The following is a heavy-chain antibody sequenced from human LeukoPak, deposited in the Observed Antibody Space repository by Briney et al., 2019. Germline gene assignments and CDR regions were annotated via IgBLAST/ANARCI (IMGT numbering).Heavy chain of an antibody. J-gene: IGHJ4*02. Sequence: ETPCVTCTVSGGSISSYYWSWIRQPPGKGLEWIGYFHYSGSTNYNPSLKSRVIISVDTSKNQFSLKLSSVTAADTAVYYCARLGDSSSRLYYFDYWGQGTLVPVTS. CDR2: FHYSGST. D-gene: IGHD6-6*01. CDR1: GGSISSYY. V-gene: IGHV4-59*08. CDR3: ARLGDSSSRLYYFDY.